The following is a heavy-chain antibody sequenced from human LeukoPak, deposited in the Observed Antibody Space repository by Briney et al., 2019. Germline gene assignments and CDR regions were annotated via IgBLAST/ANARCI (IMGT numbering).Heavy chain of an antibody. V-gene: IGHV3-23*01. CDR1: GFTFSSYA. CDR3: AKEGVLVVVPAAAVDY. CDR2: ISGSGGST. Sequence: GGSLRLPCAASGFTFSSYAMSWVRQAPGKGLEWVSAISGSGGSTYYADSVKGRFTISRDNSKNTLYLQMNSLRAEDTAVYYCAKEGVLVVVPAAAVDYWGQGTLVTVSS. J-gene: IGHJ4*02. D-gene: IGHD2-2*01.